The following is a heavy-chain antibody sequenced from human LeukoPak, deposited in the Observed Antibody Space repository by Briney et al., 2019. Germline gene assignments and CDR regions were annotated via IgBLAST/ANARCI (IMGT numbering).Heavy chain of an antibody. V-gene: IGHV3-23*01. CDR3: ARASWVSDPDAVR. CDR1: GLSFRNYA. D-gene: IGHD2-8*01. Sequence: GGSLRLSCAASGLSFRNYAMSWVRQAPARGPEWVSSLRGNDETFYADSVKGRFTLSRDDSRNTVYLQLHMRVEDTAIYYCARASWVSDPDAVRWGQGTQVTVSS. J-gene: IGHJ4*02. CDR2: LRGNDET.